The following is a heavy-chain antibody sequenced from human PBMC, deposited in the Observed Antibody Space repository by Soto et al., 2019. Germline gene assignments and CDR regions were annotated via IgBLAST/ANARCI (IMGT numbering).Heavy chain of an antibody. CDR1: GFSFASFA. D-gene: IGHD5-18*01. J-gene: IGHJ4*02. CDR3: AIGYSYGPYYFDY. Sequence: PGGSLRLSCTTSGFSFASFALTWVRQAPGQGLEWVATIVGSDAKTHYADSVKGRFSISRDTSRNTVYLQMNNLRADDTAVYYCAIGYSYGPYYFDYWGQGTLVTVSS. CDR2: IVGSDAKT. V-gene: IGHV3-23*01.